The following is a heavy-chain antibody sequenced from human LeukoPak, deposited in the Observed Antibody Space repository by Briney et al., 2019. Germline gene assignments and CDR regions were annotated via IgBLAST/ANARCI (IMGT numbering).Heavy chain of an antibody. D-gene: IGHD3-22*01. CDR1: GGSISSYY. CDR2: IYYSGST. Sequence: SETLSLTCTVSGGSISSYYWSWIRQPPGQGLEWFGYIYYSGSTNYNPTLKSRVTISVDTSKNQFPLKLNSVTAADTAVYYCARQGGSSSAYYWFDPWGQGTLVTVSS. V-gene: IGHV4-59*08. J-gene: IGHJ5*02. CDR3: ARQGGSSSAYYWFDP.